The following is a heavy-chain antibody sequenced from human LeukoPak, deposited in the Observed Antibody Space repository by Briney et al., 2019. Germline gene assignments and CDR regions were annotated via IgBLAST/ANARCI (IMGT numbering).Heavy chain of an antibody. CDR3: ARVLRYCSGGNCYSGGLGYMDV. CDR2: ISGSGGST. Sequence: GGSLRLSCAASGFTFSDYYMSWVRQAPGRGLEWVSAISGSGGSTYCADSVKGRFTISRDNSKNTLYLQMNSLRAEDTAVYYCARVLRYCSGGNCYSGGLGYMDVWGKGTTVTISS. V-gene: IGHV3-23*01. J-gene: IGHJ6*03. CDR1: GFTFSDYY. D-gene: IGHD2-15*01.